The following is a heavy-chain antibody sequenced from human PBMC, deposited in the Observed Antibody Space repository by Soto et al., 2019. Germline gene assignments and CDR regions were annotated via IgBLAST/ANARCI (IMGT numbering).Heavy chain of an antibody. CDR3: ARDGGRHSGGIDY. V-gene: IGHV1-69*01. D-gene: IGHD1-26*01. CDR2: IIPIFGTA. CDR1: GGTFSSYS. Sequence: QVQLVQSGAEVKKPGSSVKVSCKASGGTFSSYSINWVRQAPGQGLEWMGEIIPIFGTANYAQKFQGRVTIAEDESKSTAYMELSSLRSEYTAVYYCARDGGRHSGGIDYWGQGTLVTVSS. J-gene: IGHJ4*02.